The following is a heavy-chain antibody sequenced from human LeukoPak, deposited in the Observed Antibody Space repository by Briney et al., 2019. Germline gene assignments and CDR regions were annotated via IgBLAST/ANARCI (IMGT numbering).Heavy chain of an antibody. Sequence: GGSLRLSCAASGFTFSNYAMHWVRQAPGKGLEWVSAISGSGGSTYYADSVKGRFTISRDNSKNTLYLQMNSLRAEDTAVYYCAKDGYSYGYSLDYWGQGTLVTVSS. J-gene: IGHJ4*02. D-gene: IGHD5-18*01. CDR2: ISGSGGST. CDR1: GFTFSNYA. V-gene: IGHV3-23*01. CDR3: AKDGYSYGYSLDY.